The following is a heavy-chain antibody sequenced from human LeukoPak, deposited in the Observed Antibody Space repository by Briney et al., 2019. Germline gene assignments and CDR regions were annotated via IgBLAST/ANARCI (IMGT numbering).Heavy chain of an antibody. CDR2: IYHSGST. V-gene: IGHV4-38-2*02. J-gene: IGHJ5*02. CDR1: GYSISSGYY. Sequence: SETLSLTCTVSGYSISSGYYWGWIRQPPGKGLEWIGSIYHSGSTYYNPSLKSRVTISVDTSKNQLSLKLSSVTAADTAVYYCARAGAIVATSTFGPWGQGTLVTVSS. CDR3: ARAGAIVATSTFGP. D-gene: IGHD5-12*01.